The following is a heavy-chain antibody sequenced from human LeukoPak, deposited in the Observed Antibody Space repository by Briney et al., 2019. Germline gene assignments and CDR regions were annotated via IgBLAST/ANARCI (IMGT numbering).Heavy chain of an antibody. CDR1: GGSISSSNW. CDR2: IYHSGST. Sequence: SGTLSLTCAVSGGSISSSNWWSWVRQPPGKGLEWIGEIYHSGSTNYNPSLESRVTISVDKSKNQFSLKLSSVTAADTAVYYCSLLGGMTTVTTAPIHWGQGTLVTVSS. J-gene: IGHJ4*02. CDR3: SLLGGMTTVTTAPIH. D-gene: IGHD4-17*01. V-gene: IGHV4-4*02.